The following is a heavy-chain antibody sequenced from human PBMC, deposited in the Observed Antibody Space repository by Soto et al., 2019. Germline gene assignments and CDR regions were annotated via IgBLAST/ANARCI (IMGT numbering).Heavy chain of an antibody. CDR3: ARLWVDYYYYYMDV. J-gene: IGHJ6*03. V-gene: IGHV1-8*01. D-gene: IGHD2-21*01. CDR1: GYTFTSYD. Sequence: GVSVKVSCKASGYTFTSYDINWVRQATGQGLEWMGWMNPNSGNTGYAQKFQGRVTMTRNTSISTAYMELSSLRSEDTAVYYCARLWVDYYYYYMDVWGKGTTVTVSS. CDR2: MNPNSGNT.